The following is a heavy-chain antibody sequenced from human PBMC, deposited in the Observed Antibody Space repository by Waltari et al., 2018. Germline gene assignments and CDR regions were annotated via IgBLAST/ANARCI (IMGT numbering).Heavy chain of an antibody. CDR2: MTSTSGYI. V-gene: IGHV3-21*01. Sequence: EVQLVASGGGLVKPGGSLRPPCAASGFSFGEYVITWGRQAPGKGLEWVPSMTSTSGYIYYADSVKGRFTISRDNAKNSLYLQMNSLRADDTAVYYCAREADFWSGIYYYYYMDVWGKGTTVTVSS. J-gene: IGHJ6*03. CDR1: GFSFGEYV. D-gene: IGHD3-3*01. CDR3: AREADFWSGIYYYYYMDV.